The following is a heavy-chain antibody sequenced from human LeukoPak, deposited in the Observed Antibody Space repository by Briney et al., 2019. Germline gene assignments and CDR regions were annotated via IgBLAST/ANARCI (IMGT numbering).Heavy chain of an antibody. V-gene: IGHV3-23*01. CDR3: ARSFRPCSSTSCYFSFDF. J-gene: IGHJ4*02. D-gene: IGHD2-2*01. CDR2: IHANDGST. CDR1: GFTFSSYA. Sequence: GGSLRLSCAASGFTFSSYAMNWVRQAPGKGLEWVSSIHANDGSTYYAESVKGRFTISRDNPKDTLYLQVNSLGAEDTAAYYCARSFRPCSSTSCYFSFDFWGQGIQVAVSS.